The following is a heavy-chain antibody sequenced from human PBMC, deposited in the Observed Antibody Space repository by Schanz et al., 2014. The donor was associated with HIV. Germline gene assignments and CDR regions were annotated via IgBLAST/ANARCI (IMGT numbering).Heavy chain of an antibody. Sequence: QVQVVESGGGVVQPGRSLRLSCAASGFTFSSYGMHWVRQAPGKGLEWVAVISFDGGEKHYADSAKGRFTISRDNSKNTLYLQMNSLRAEDTAVYYCAKGARAHKVTTGVDVWGPGTTVTVSS. CDR2: ISFDGGEK. J-gene: IGHJ6*02. V-gene: IGHV3-30*18. CDR3: AKGARAHKVTTGVDV. D-gene: IGHD4-17*01. CDR1: GFTFSSYG.